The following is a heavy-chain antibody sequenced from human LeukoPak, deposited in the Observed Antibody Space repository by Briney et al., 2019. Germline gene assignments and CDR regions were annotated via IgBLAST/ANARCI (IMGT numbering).Heavy chain of an antibody. J-gene: IGHJ4*02. CDR1: GGSISSYY. Sequence: SETLSLTCTVSGGSISSYYWSWIRQPPGRGLEWIGYIYYSGSTNYNPSLKSRVTISVDTSKNQFSLKLSSVTAADTAVYYCARHVDDYVWGSYRHDLSFDYWGQGTLVTVSS. CDR3: ARHVDDYVWGSYRHDLSFDY. CDR2: IYYSGST. V-gene: IGHV4-59*08. D-gene: IGHD3-16*02.